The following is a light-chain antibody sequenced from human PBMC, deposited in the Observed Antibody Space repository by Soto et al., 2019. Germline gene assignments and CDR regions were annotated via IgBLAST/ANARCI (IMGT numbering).Light chain of an antibody. V-gene: IGKV3-15*01. J-gene: IGKJ1*01. Sequence: EIVMTQSPATLSVFPGERATLSCRASQSVSSNLAWYQQKPGQAPRLLIYGASTRATGIPARFNVIGSGTEFTLPVSSLQSEDFAVDYCQQYHNWVTFGQGTKVDIK. CDR3: QQYHNWVT. CDR1: QSVSSN. CDR2: GAS.